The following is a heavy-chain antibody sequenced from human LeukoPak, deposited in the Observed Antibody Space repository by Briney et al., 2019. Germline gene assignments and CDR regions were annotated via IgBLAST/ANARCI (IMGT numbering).Heavy chain of an antibody. V-gene: IGHV3-74*01. CDR1: GFTFSTSW. D-gene: IGHD5-18*01. CDR3: ARSIGYVES. J-gene: IGHJ5*02. CDR2: VSTDGSTT. Sequence: GGSLRLSCAASGFTFSTSWMHWVRQASGKGQEWVSHVSTDGSTTAYADSVKGRFTISRENAKNTVYLQMNSLRAEDTAVYYCARSIGYVESWGQGTLVTVSS.